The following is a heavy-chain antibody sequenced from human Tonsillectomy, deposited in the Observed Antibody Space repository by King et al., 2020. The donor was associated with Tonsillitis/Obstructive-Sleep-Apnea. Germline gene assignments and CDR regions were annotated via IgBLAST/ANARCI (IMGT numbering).Heavy chain of an antibody. CDR3: AKGIYRGTAWTFDY. Sequence: QLVQSGGGLVQPGGSLRLSCAASGFTVSSYAMSWVRQAPGKGLEWVSGISGGGGSIYHADSVKGRFTIARDNSKNTLYLQMNSLRAEDTAVYYCAKGIYRGTAWTFDYWGQGTLVTVSS. V-gene: IGHV3-23*04. J-gene: IGHJ4*02. D-gene: IGHD1-26*01. CDR2: ISGGGGSI. CDR1: GFTVSSYA.